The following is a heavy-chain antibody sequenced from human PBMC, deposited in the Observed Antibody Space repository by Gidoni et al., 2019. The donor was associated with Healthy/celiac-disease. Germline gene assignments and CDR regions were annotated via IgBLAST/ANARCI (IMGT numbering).Heavy chain of an antibody. D-gene: IGHD6-19*01. Sequence: QVKLVQSGAEEKTPGSSVKVSCKASGGTSRSYAISWVRPDPGQGLEWMGGISPIFGTSNCAQKFQGRVTITADKSTSTAYMELISLRSEDTAVYYCATLFRHGYSSGWSNWFDPWGQGTLVTVSS. CDR3: ATLFRHGYSSGWSNWFDP. CDR1: GGTSRSYA. J-gene: IGHJ5*01. V-gene: IGHV1-69*06. CDR2: ISPIFGTS.